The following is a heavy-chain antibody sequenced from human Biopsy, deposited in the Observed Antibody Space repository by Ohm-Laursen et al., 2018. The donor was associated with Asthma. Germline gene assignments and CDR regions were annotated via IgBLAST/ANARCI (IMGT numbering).Heavy chain of an antibody. CDR1: GFTFSTYG. V-gene: IGHV3-30*03. D-gene: IGHD3-10*02. J-gene: IGHJ4*02. Sequence: SLRLSCSAFGFTFSTYGMHWVRQAPGKGLEWVAFIAWDGINSYYADSVKGRFTISRDNSRNTLYLQKNSLRADDTAVYLCARFVQAEEGVFWGQGTRVTVSP. CDR2: IAWDGINS. CDR3: ARFVQAEEGVF.